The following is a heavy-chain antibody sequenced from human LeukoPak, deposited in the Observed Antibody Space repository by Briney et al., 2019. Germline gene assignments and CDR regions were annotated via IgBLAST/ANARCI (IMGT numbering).Heavy chain of an antibody. D-gene: IGHD5-18*01. CDR1: GFTFSVYG. J-gene: IGHJ6*02. CDR2: ISYDGNNK. CDR3: AGDGYTVEPAYGSKYGMDV. Sequence: GGSLRLSCAASGFTFSVYGMHWVRQAPGKGLEWVATISYDGNNKYYEDSVKGRFTISRDDSKNTLYLQMNSLRAEDTAVYYCAGDGYTVEPAYGSKYGMDVWGQGTTVTVSS. V-gene: IGHV3-30*03.